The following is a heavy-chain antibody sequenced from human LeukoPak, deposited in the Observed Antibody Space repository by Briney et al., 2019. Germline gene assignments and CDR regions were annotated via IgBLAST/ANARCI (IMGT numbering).Heavy chain of an antibody. D-gene: IGHD6-19*01. CDR2: INHSGST. CDR3: ARAPQWYSSGCPFDY. Sequence: SETLSLTCAVYGGSFSGYYCSWIRQPPGKGLEWIGEINHSGSTNYNPSLKSRVTISVDTSKNQFSLKLSSVTAADTAVYYCARAPQWYSSGCPFDYWGQGTLVTVSS. CDR1: GGSFSGYY. V-gene: IGHV4-34*01. J-gene: IGHJ4*02.